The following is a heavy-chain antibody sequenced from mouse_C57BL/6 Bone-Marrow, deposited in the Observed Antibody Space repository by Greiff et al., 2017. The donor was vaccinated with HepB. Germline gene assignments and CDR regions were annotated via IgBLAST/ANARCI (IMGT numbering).Heavy chain of an antibody. CDR2: IHPNSGST. CDR3: ANYYGSSYTVGY. Sequence: QVQLQQPGAELVKPGASVKLSCKASGYTFTSYWMHWVKQRPGQGLEWIGMIHPNSGSTNYNEKFKSKATLTVDKSSSTAYMQLSSLTSEDSAVYYCANYYGSSYTVGYWGQGTTLTVSS. D-gene: IGHD1-1*01. V-gene: IGHV1-64*01. J-gene: IGHJ2*01. CDR1: GYTFTSYW.